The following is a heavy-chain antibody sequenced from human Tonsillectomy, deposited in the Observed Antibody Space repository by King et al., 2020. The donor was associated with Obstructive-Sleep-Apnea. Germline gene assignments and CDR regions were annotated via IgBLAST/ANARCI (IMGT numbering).Heavy chain of an antibody. V-gene: IGHV3-9*01. D-gene: IGHD3-10*01. CDR1: GFTFDDFA. CDR2: ISWNSGSL. Sequence: VQLVESGGGLVQPGRSLRLSCAASGFTFDDFAMHWVRQAPGKGLEWVSGISWNSGSLAYADSVKGRFTISRDNATNSLYLQMNSLRAEDTALYYCAKDRGADCGSVAARWFDPWGQGTLVTVSS. J-gene: IGHJ5*02. CDR3: AKDRGADCGSVAARWFDP.